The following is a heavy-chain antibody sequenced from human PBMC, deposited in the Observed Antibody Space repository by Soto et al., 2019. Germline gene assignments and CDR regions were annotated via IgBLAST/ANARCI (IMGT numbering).Heavy chain of an antibody. J-gene: IGHJ4*02. D-gene: IGHD2-21*02. Sequence: QVQLVQSGAEEKKPGASVKVSCKASGYTFTRYAMHWVRQAPGQRLEWMGWINAANGNTKYTQKFQGRVTITRDTAASIVYMELSSLRSKDTAVYYCARSIVVVTALDYWGQGTLVTVSS. V-gene: IGHV1-3*05. CDR1: GYTFTRYA. CDR3: ARSIVVVTALDY. CDR2: INAANGNT.